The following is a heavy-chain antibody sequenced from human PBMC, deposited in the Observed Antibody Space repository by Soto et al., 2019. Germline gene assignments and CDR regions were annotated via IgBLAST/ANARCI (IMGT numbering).Heavy chain of an antibody. Sequence: SETLSLTCAVYGGSFSGYYWSWIRQPPGKGLEWIGEINHSGSTNYNPSLKSRVTISVDTSKNQFSLKLSSVTAADTAVYYCAREFLGGYDSEGGDYYYYYYMDVWGKGTTVTVSS. D-gene: IGHD5-12*01. J-gene: IGHJ6*03. V-gene: IGHV4-34*09. CDR2: INHSGST. CDR3: AREFLGGYDSEGGDYYYYYYMDV. CDR1: GGSFSGYY.